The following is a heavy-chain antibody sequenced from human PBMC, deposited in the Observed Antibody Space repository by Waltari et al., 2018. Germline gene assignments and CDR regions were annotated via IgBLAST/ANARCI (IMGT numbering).Heavy chain of an antibody. J-gene: IGHJ4*02. CDR1: GGTFSSYA. CDR2: IIPNLGIA. V-gene: IGHV1-69*10. D-gene: IGHD3-16*02. CDR3: ARGGYDYIWGSYRYNFDY. Sequence: QVQLVQSGAEVKKPGSSVKVSCKASGGTFSSYAISWVRQAPGQGLEWMGGIIPNLGIANYAQKFQGRVTITADKSTSTAYMELSSLRSEDTAVYYCARGGYDYIWGSYRYNFDYWGQGTLVTVSS.